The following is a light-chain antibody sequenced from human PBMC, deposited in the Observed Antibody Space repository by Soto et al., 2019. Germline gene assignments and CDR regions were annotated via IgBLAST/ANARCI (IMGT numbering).Light chain of an antibody. CDR2: DAS. V-gene: IGKV1-5*01. J-gene: IGKJ1*01. Sequence: DIQMTQSPSTLSASVGDTVTITCLASQSIDTWLAWHQKKPGRDPKVLIYDASSWAGGVPSRFSGSGSGTEFNLTISRLQTDDFATYYCQQYNSYSRTFGQGTKLDIK. CDR1: QSIDTW. CDR3: QQYNSYSRT.